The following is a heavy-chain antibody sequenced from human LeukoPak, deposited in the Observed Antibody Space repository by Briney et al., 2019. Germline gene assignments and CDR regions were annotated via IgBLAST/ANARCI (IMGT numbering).Heavy chain of an antibody. CDR3: VRGDWYFES. CDR2: VNRDGTEK. Sequence: GGSLRLSCTTSGFNFSDSRMTWVRQAPGKGLQWVANVNRDGTEKHFLDSVEGRFTISRDNANKALYLQMSSLTPQDTAVYFCVRGDWYFESWGQGALVTVSS. CDR1: GFNFSDSR. D-gene: IGHD2-21*01. V-gene: IGHV3-7*04. J-gene: IGHJ4*02.